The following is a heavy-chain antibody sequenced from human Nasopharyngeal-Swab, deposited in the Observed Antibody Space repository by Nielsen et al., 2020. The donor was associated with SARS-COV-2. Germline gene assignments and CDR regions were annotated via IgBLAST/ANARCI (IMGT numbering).Heavy chain of an antibody. CDR2: ISGDSDTT. Sequence: GESLKISCAASGFTFSNFAMSWVRQAPGKGPEWVSVISGDSDTTYYADSVRGRFTISRDNSKNTLNLQMSSLRAEDTAVYYCARDYYDSSADWGQGTLVTVSS. J-gene: IGHJ4*02. CDR3: ARDYYDSSAD. D-gene: IGHD3-22*01. V-gene: IGHV3-23*01. CDR1: GFTFSNFA.